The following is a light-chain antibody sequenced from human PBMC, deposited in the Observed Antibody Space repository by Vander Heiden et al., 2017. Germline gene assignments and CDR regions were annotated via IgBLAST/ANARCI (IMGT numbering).Light chain of an antibody. J-gene: IGLJ1*01. Sequence: SYELTQPPSVSVSPGQTASITCSGDKLGDKYACWYQQMPGQSPVLVIYQDSKRPSGIPERFSGSNSGNTATLTISGTQAMDEADYYCQAWDSSTEVFGTGTKVTVL. CDR2: QDS. V-gene: IGLV3-1*01. CDR3: QAWDSSTEV. CDR1: KLGDKY.